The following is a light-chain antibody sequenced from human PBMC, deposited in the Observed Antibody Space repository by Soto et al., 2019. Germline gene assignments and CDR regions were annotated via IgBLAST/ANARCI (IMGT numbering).Light chain of an antibody. CDR3: QQRSNWPWT. J-gene: IGKJ1*01. Sequence: EIVLTQSPGTLSLSPGERATLSCRASQSVSSSYLAWYQQNPGQAPRLLIYDASNRATGIPARFSGSGSGTDFTLTNSSLEPEDFAVYYCQQRSNWPWTFGQGTKVDIK. V-gene: IGKV3D-20*02. CDR1: QSVSSSY. CDR2: DAS.